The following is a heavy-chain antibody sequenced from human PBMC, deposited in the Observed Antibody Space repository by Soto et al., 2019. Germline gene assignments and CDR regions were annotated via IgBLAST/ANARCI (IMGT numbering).Heavy chain of an antibody. V-gene: IGHV4-59*08. CDR1: GGSISSYY. CDR2: IYYSGST. Sequence: SETLSLTCTVSGGSISSYYWSWIRQPPGKGLEWIGYIYYSGSTNYNPSLKSRVTISVDTSKNQFSLKLSSVTAADTAVYYCARLGTTRFSRYFDYWGQGTLVTVSS. J-gene: IGHJ4*02. CDR3: ARLGTTRFSRYFDY. D-gene: IGHD1-7*01.